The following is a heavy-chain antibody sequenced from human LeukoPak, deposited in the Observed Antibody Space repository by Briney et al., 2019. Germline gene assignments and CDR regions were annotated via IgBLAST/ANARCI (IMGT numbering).Heavy chain of an antibody. CDR3: AKRRSLSAAGTADDY. D-gene: IGHD6-13*01. CDR1: GFNFRSYA. CDR2: ISGDGGIT. Sequence: GGSLRLSCAASGFNFRSYAMAWVRQAPGKGLEWVSAISGDGGITYYADSVKGRFTIYRDNSKSTLYLKMNSLRAEDTALYYCAKRRSLSAAGTADDYWGQGTLVTVSS. V-gene: IGHV3-23*01. J-gene: IGHJ4*02.